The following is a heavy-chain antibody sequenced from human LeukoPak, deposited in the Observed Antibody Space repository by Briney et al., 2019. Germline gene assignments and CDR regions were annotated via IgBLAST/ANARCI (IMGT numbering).Heavy chain of an antibody. CDR1: GGTFISYA. J-gene: IGHJ4*02. V-gene: IGHV1-69*13. Sequence: SVKVACKASGGTFISYAISWLGQAGGQGREWMGGIIPIFRTANYAQKFQVRVTITAHQSTSTAYMELSSLRSEDTAVYYCARESENMIGPHFDYWGQGTLVTVSS. CDR2: IIPIFRTA. D-gene: IGHD3-22*01. CDR3: ARESENMIGPHFDY.